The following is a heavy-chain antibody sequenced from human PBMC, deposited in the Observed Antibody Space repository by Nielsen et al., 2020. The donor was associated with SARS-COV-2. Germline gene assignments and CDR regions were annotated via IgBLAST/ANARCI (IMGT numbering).Heavy chain of an antibody. CDR1: GFTFTSYA. Sequence: GGSLRLSCAASGFTFTSYAMAWVPQAPAKGLESVSGSRGSGDKTYYADSVKGRFTISRDNSKDTLDLQMNALRAEDTAVYYCAREGRNLPLNYWGQGTLVTVSS. J-gene: IGHJ4*02. V-gene: IGHV3-23*01. CDR3: AREGRNLPLNY. CDR2: SRGSGDKT.